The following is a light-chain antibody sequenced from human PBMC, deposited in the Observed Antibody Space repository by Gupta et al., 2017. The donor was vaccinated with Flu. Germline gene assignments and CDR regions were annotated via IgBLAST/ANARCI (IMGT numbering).Light chain of an antibody. CDR2: TTT. CDR1: QSVNNF. J-gene: IGKJ3*01. V-gene: IGKV1-39*01. CDR3: QQTYSSMLT. Sequence: PSSLSASVGDRITITCRTSQSVNNFLNWYQQKPGMAPKLLIHTTTTLQGGVPPRFSGSGSGTDFTLTISGLQPDDFATYFCQQTYSSMLTFGPGTKVEIK.